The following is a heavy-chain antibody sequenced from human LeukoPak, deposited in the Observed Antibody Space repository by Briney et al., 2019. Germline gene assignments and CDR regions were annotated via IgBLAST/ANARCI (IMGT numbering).Heavy chain of an antibody. CDR2: IDYSGST. D-gene: IGHD3-9*01. Sequence: SETLSLTCTVSGGSISRYYWSWIRQPPGKGLEWIGYIDYSGSTNYNPSLKSRVTISVDTPTNQFSLKLSSVTAADTAVYYCARAHPDYDILTGYSYYFDYWGQGTLVTVSS. CDR1: GGSISRYY. V-gene: IGHV4-59*01. CDR3: ARAHPDYDILTGYSYYFDY. J-gene: IGHJ4*02.